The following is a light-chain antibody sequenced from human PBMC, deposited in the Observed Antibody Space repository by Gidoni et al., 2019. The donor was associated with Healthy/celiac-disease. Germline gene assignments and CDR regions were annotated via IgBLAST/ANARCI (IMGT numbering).Light chain of an antibody. J-gene: IGKJ2*01. V-gene: IGKV3-20*01. CDR2: GAS. CDR1: QSVSSSY. Sequence: VLPHSPVHLSLSPGERATVSCRASQSVSSSYLAWYQQKPGQAPRLLIYGASSRATGIPDRFSGSGSGTDFTLTISRLEPEDFAVYYCQQYGSSLYTFGQGTKLEIK. CDR3: QQYGSSLYT.